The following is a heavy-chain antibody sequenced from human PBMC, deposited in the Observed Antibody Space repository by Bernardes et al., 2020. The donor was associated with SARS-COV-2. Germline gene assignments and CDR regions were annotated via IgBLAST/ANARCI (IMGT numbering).Heavy chain of an antibody. Sequence: GSLRLACAASGFTFSSFWMHWVRLTPGKVLVWVSRISADGRVTTYADSVRGRFTISRDNAKSTLFLQMNSLRDEDTAVYYCVRGPSDGHGRFEYWGQGALVTVSS. CDR1: GFTFSSFW. J-gene: IGHJ4*02. V-gene: IGHV3-74*01. CDR2: ISADGRVT. CDR3: VRGPSDGHGRFEY.